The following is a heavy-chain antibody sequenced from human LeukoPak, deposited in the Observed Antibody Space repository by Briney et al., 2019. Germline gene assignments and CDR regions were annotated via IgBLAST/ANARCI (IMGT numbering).Heavy chain of an antibody. D-gene: IGHD2-15*01. Sequence: ASVKVSCKAAGHTFINYAIHWVRQGPGQRLEWVGWINVGNGGTKYSQRLQGRVTITRDTSASTAYMELSRLRSEDTAVYYCATSEEGRWGQGTLVTVSS. CDR2: INVGNGGT. V-gene: IGHV1-3*01. J-gene: IGHJ4*02. CDR1: GHTFINYA. CDR3: ATSEEGR.